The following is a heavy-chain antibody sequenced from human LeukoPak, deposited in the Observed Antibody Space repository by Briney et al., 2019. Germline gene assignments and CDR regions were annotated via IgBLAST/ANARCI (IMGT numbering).Heavy chain of an antibody. J-gene: IGHJ4*02. V-gene: IGHV3-74*01. Sequence: PGGSLRLSCAASGFTFSSYWMHWVRQAPGKGLVWVSRINSDGSTISYVDSAKGRFTISRDNAKNTLYLQMNSLGGEDTALYYCARESGGAAFDYWGQGTLVTVSS. CDR1: GFTFSSYW. D-gene: IGHD1-26*01. CDR2: INSDGSTI. CDR3: ARESGGAAFDY.